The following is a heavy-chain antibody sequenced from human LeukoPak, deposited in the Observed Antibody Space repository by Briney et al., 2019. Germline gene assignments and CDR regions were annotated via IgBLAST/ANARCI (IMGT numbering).Heavy chain of an antibody. Sequence: ASVKVSCKASGYTFTSYGISWVRQAPGQGLEWMGWINTNTGNPTYAQGFTGRFVFSLDTSVSTAYLQISSLKAEDTAVYYCARVSPDYGDYDYWFDPWGQGTLVTVSS. J-gene: IGHJ5*02. CDR2: INTNTGNP. V-gene: IGHV7-4-1*02. CDR3: ARVSPDYGDYDYWFDP. D-gene: IGHD4-17*01. CDR1: GYTFTSYG.